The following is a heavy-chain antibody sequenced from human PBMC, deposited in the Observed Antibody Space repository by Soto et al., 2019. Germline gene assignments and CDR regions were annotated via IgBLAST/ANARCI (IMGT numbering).Heavy chain of an antibody. CDR2: IYHSGST. CDR1: GGSFSGYY. Sequence: ASETLSLTCAVYGGSFSGYYWSWIRQPPGKGLEWIGEIYHSGSTNYNPSLESRVTILVDKSKNKFSLNLSSVTAADTAVYYCARRTDYYASSGTFDYWGQGTLVTVSS. CDR3: ARRTDYYASSGTFDY. J-gene: IGHJ4*02. V-gene: IGHV4-34*01. D-gene: IGHD3-22*01.